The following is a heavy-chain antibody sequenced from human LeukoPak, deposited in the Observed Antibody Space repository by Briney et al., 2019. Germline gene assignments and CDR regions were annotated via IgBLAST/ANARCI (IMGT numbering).Heavy chain of an antibody. CDR2: IYSGGST. V-gene: IGHV3-66*01. J-gene: IGHJ4*02. D-gene: IGHD3-10*01. CDR3: ARDLCYGSLEF. CDR1: GFTVSSNS. Sequence: SLRLCCRASGFTVSSNSMSWVRQAPGKGLEWVSGIYSGGSTYYADSLMGRFTISRDNSKNTLYLQMNSLRAEDTAVYSLARDLCYGSLEFWGQGTLVTVSS.